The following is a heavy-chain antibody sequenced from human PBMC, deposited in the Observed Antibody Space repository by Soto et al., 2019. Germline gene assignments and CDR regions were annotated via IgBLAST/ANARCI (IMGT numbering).Heavy chain of an antibody. CDR1: GYTFTSYA. J-gene: IGHJ6*02. D-gene: IGHD3-3*01. CDR3: ARGHDTLRFLEWLTPKYYYYYGMDV. CDR2: INAGNGNT. V-gene: IGHV1-3*01. Sequence: GASVKVSCKASGYTFTSYAMHWVRQAPGQRLEWMGWINAGNGNTKYSQKFQGRVTITRDTSASTAYMELSSLRSEDKAVYYCARGHDTLRFLEWLTPKYYYYYGMDVWGQGTTVTVSS.